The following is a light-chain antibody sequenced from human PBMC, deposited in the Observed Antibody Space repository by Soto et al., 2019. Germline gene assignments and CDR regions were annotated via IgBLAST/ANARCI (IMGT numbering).Light chain of an antibody. Sequence: DIQLTQSPSFLSASVGDRVTVTCRASQGISSYLAWYQQKPGKAPKLLVYTASTLQSGVPPRFSGSGSGTEFTLTISSLQPEDFATYYCQQHNSYPVTFGGGTKVEIK. J-gene: IGKJ4*01. CDR1: QGISSY. V-gene: IGKV1-9*01. CDR3: QQHNSYPVT. CDR2: TAS.